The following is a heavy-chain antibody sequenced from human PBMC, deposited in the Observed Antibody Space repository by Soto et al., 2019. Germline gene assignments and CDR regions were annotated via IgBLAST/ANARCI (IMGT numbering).Heavy chain of an antibody. CDR2: IYYSGST. D-gene: IGHD3-9*01. CDR1: GGSISSSSYY. Sequence: SETLSLTCTVSGGSISSSSYYWGWIRQPPGKGLEWIGSIYYSGSTYYNPSLKSRVAISVDTSKNQFSLKLSSVTAADTAVYYCARSAEYDILTGYYNLFDYWGQGTLVTVSS. CDR3: ARSAEYDILTGYYNLFDY. V-gene: IGHV4-39*07. J-gene: IGHJ4*02.